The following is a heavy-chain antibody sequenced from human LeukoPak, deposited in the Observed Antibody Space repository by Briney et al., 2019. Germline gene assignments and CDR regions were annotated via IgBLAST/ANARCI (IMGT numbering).Heavy chain of an antibody. D-gene: IGHD3-10*01. Sequence: SETLSLTCTVSGDSISSYYWSWIRQPPGKGLEWIGYIYYSGSTNYNPSLKSRVTISVDTSKNQFSLKLSSVTAADTAVYYCARSPKYPMVRGVITYFDYWGQGTLVTVSS. CDR2: IYYSGST. J-gene: IGHJ4*02. CDR3: ARSPKYPMVRGVITYFDY. V-gene: IGHV4-59*08. CDR1: GDSISSYY.